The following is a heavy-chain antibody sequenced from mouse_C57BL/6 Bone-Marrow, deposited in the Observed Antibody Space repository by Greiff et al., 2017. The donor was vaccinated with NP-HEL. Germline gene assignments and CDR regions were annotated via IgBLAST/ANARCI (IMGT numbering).Heavy chain of an antibody. CDR1: GYTFTDYY. CDR2: IYPGSGST. D-gene: IGHD1-1*01. V-gene: IGHV1-76*01. Sequence: QVQLQQSGAELVRPGASVKLSCKASGYTFTDYYINWVKQRPGQGLEWIARIYPGSGSTYYNEKFKGKATLTAEKSSSTAYMQLSSLTSEDSAVYVCARASYYYGSSYLFAYWGQGTLVTVSA. CDR3: ARASYYYGSSYLFAY. J-gene: IGHJ3*01.